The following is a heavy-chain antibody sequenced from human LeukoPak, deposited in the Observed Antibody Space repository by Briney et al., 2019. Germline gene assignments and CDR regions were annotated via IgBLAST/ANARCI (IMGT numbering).Heavy chain of an antibody. CDR3: AANRALVIAGGDAFDI. CDR1: GFTFTSSA. CDR2: IVVGSGNT. D-gene: IGHD3-9*01. J-gene: IGHJ3*02. V-gene: IGHV1-58*01. Sequence: WASVKVSCKASGFTFTSSAVQWVRQARGQRLEWIGWIVVGSGNTNYAQKFQERVTITRDMSTSTAYMELSSLRSEDTAVYYCAANRALVIAGGDAFDIWGQGTMVTVSS.